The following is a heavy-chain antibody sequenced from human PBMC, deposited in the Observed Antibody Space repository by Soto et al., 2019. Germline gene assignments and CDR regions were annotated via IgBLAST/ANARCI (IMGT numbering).Heavy chain of an antibody. Sequence: SETLSLTCTVSAGSISSGGYYWSWIRQHPGKGLDPQHPGKGLEWIGYIYYSGFTYYNPSLKSRVTISVDTSKNQFSLKLSSVTAADTAVYYCARSISPWGQGTLVTVSS. V-gene: IGHV4-31*03. D-gene: IGHD3-3*01. CDR2: IYYSGFT. CDR3: ARSISP. J-gene: IGHJ5*02. CDR1: AGSISSGGYY.